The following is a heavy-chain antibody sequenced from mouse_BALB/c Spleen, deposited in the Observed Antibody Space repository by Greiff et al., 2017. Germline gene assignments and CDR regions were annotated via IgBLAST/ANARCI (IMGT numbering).Heavy chain of an antibody. CDR3: ARRQVRQGDAMDY. CDR2: IWSGGST. CDR1: GFSLTSYG. V-gene: IGHV2-2*02. D-gene: IGHD2-14*01. J-gene: IGHJ4*01. Sequence: VKLQESGPGLVQPSQSLSITCTVSGFSLTSYGVHWVRQSPGKGLEWLGVIWSGGSTDYNAAFISRLSISKDNSKSQVFFKMNSLQANDTAIYYCARRQVRQGDAMDYWGQGTSVTVSS.